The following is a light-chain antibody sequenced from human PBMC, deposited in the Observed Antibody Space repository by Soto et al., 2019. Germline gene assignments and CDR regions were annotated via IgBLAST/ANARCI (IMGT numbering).Light chain of an antibody. CDR1: QSVSTL. Sequence: DVQMTQSPSTLSASVGERVTITCRASQSVSTLLAWYQQKPGKAPKLLIYKSSTLESGVPSRFSGGGSGTEFSLTITCLQPDDFATYYCQQYNRYSPWAFGQGTKVEIK. CDR3: QQYNRYSPWA. J-gene: IGKJ1*01. CDR2: KSS. V-gene: IGKV1-5*03.